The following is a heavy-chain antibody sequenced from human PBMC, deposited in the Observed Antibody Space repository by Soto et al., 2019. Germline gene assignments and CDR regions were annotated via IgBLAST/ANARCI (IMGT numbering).Heavy chain of an antibody. CDR3: ARGLDSSGYYYLDY. J-gene: IGHJ4*02. D-gene: IGHD3-22*01. CDR2: ISYDGSNK. CDR1: GFTFSSYA. Sequence: GGSLRLSCAASGFTFSSYAMHWVRQAPGKGLEWVAVISYDGSNKYYADSVKGRFTISRDNSKNTLYLQMNSLRAEDTAVYYCARGLDSSGYYYLDYWGQGTLVTVSS. V-gene: IGHV3-30-3*01.